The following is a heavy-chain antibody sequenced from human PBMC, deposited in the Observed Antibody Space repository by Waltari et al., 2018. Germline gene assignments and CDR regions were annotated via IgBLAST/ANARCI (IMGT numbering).Heavy chain of an antibody. CDR1: GYTFTSYD. J-gene: IGHJ4*02. CDR2: MNTNRGNT. Sequence: QVQLVQSGAEVKKPGASVKVSCKASGYTFTSYDINCVRPDTGQGLEWMGWMNTNRGNTGYAQTFQGRVTTTRNTSISKAYRELSSLRSEDTAVYYCARVDGVRRPFCDYWGQGTLVTVSS. CDR3: ARVDGVRRPFCDY. D-gene: IGHD4-17*01. V-gene: IGHV1-8*01.